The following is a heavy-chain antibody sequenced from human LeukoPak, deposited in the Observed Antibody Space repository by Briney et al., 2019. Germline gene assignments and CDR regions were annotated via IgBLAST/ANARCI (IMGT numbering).Heavy chain of an antibody. D-gene: IGHD3-10*01. CDR2: IYTSGST. V-gene: IGHV4-4*07. CDR1: GGSISSYY. CDR3: ARDIWFGDPWDAFDI. Sequence: SETLSLTCTVSGGSISSYYWSWIRQPAGKGLEWIGRIYTSGSTNYNPSLKSRVTMSVDTSKNQFSLKLSSVTAADTAVYYCARDIWFGDPWDAFDIWGQGTMVTVSS. J-gene: IGHJ3*02.